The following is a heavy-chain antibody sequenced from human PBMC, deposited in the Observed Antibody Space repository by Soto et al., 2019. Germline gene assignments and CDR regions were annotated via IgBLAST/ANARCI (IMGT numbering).Heavy chain of an antibody. CDR1: GASLRSGSYY. CDR2: ISHSGRT. Sequence: PSETLSLTCTVSGASLRSGSYYWSRIRQPPGKGLEWIGYISHSGRTNYDPSLKSRLTMSVDTSQNQFSLQLNSVTAADTAVYYCSYGSSFDYWGQGTLVTSP. J-gene: IGHJ4*02. V-gene: IGHV4-61*01. D-gene: IGHD3-10*01. CDR3: SYGSSFDY.